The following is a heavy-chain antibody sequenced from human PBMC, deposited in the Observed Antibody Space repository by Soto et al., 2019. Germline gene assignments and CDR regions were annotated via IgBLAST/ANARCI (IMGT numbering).Heavy chain of an antibody. Sequence: EASVKVSCKASGYTFTSYGISWVRQAPGQGLEWMGWISAYNGNTNYAQKLQGRVTMTTDTSTSTAYMELSSLRSEDTAVYYCSRDNSGVVPAAIWFDPWGQGTLVTVSS. CDR3: SRDNSGVVPAAIWFDP. CDR2: ISAYNGNT. D-gene: IGHD2-2*01. V-gene: IGHV1-18*01. CDR1: GYTFTSYG. J-gene: IGHJ5*02.